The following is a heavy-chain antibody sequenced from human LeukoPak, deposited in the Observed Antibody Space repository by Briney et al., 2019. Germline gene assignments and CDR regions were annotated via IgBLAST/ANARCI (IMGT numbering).Heavy chain of an antibody. J-gene: IGHJ6*02. CDR2: IIPILGIA. CDR1: GYTFTDYY. V-gene: IGHV1-69*02. D-gene: IGHD1-1*01. Sequence: SVKVSCKASGYTFTDYYVHWVRQAPGQGLEWMGRIIPILGIANYAQKFQGRVTITADKSTSTAYMELSSLRSEDTAVHYCARSHQPANWNDGSYYGMDVWGQGTTVTVSS. CDR3: ARSHQPANWNDGSYYGMDV.